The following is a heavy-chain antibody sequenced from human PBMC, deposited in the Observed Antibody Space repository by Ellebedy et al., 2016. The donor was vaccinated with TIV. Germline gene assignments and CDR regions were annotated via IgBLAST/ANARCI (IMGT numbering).Heavy chain of an antibody. CDR1: GFTFSNYH. CDR2: IWFDGIRK. Sequence: PGGSLRLSCAASGFTFSNYHIHWVRQAPGKGLEWVALIWFDGIRKYHVDSVRGRFTLSRDNSNNTVHLEMNDLRADDTAVYYCAREVAGGQGAKDVWGQGATVIVSS. D-gene: IGHD5-12*01. CDR3: AREVAGGQGAKDV. J-gene: IGHJ6*02. V-gene: IGHV3-33*01.